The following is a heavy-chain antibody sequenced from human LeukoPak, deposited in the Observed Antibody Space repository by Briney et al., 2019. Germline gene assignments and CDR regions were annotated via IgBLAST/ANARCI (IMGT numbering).Heavy chain of an antibody. J-gene: IGHJ5*02. Sequence: SETLSLTCTVSGGSISSYYWSWIRQPPGKGLERMGYIYYSGSTNYNPSLKSRVTISVDTSKNQFPRKLSSVTAADTAVYYCARGRRRYCSSTSCYTHWFDHWGQGTLVTVSS. CDR3: ARGRRRYCSSTSCYTHWFDH. D-gene: IGHD2-2*02. CDR1: GGSISSYY. V-gene: IGHV4-59*01. CDR2: IYYSGST.